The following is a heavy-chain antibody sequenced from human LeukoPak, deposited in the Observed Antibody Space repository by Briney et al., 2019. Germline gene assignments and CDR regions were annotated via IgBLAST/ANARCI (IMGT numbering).Heavy chain of an antibody. CDR3: ARDSDHRGHAFDI. J-gene: IGHJ3*02. D-gene: IGHD1-14*01. Sequence: PGGSLRLSCAASGFTVSSSYMSWVRQAPGKGLEWVSVIYSGGSTYYADSVKGRFTISRDNSKNTLYLQMNSLRAEDTAVYYCARDSDHRGHAFDIWGQGTMVTVSS. V-gene: IGHV3-53*01. CDR2: IYSGGST. CDR1: GFTVSSSY.